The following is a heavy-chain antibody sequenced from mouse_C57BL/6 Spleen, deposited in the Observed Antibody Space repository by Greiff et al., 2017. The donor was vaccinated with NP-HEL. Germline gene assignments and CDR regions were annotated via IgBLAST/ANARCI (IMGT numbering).Heavy chain of an antibody. CDR1: GFTFSDYG. D-gene: IGHD2-3*01. V-gene: IGHV5-15*01. J-gene: IGHJ2*01. Sequence: DVHLVESGGGLVQPGGSLKLSCAASGFTFSDYGMAWVRQAPRKGPEWVAFISNLAYSIYYADTVTGRFTISRENAKNTLYLEMSSLRSEDTAMYYCARHGDGYYDYWGQGTTLTVSS. CDR2: ISNLAYSI. CDR3: ARHGDGYYDY.